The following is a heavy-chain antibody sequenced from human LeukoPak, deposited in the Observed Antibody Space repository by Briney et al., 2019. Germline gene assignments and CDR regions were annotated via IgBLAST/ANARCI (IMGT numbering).Heavy chain of an antibody. CDR2: MNPNSGNT. Sequence: ASVKVFCKASGYTFTSYDINWVRQATGQGLEWMGWMNPNSGNTGYAQKFQGRVTITRNTSISTAYMELSSLRSEDTAVYYCARGRRGYSYGYDLDYWGQGTLVTVSS. CDR3: ARGRRGYSYGYDLDY. D-gene: IGHD5-18*01. J-gene: IGHJ4*02. CDR1: GYTFTSYD. V-gene: IGHV1-8*03.